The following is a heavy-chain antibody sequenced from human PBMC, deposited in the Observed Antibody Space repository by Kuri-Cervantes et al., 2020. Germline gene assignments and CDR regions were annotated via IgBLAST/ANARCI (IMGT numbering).Heavy chain of an antibody. CDR1: GGSFSGYY. CDR2: INHSGVT. CDR3: ARAVIHDSSGWGLGY. D-gene: IGHD3-22*01. Sequence: SETLSLTCAVYGGSFSGYYWTWIRQSPGKGLEWIGEINHSGVTNYNPSLKSRVSISIDKSKNQFSLKLSSVTAADTAVYYCARAVIHDSSGWGLGYWGHGTLVTVSS. V-gene: IGHV4-34*01. J-gene: IGHJ4*01.